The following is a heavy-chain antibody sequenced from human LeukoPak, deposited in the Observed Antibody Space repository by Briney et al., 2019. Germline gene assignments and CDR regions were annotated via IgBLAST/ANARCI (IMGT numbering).Heavy chain of an antibody. Sequence: GGSLRLSCAASGFTFSSYSMNWVRQAPGKGLEWVSSTSSSSSYIYYADSVKGRFTISRDNAKNSLYLQMNSLRAEDTAVYYCARDTVRRTHYDFWSGYDNFDYWGQGTLVTVSS. J-gene: IGHJ4*02. V-gene: IGHV3-21*01. CDR2: TSSSSSYI. CDR3: ARDTVRRTHYDFWSGYDNFDY. D-gene: IGHD3-3*01. CDR1: GFTFSSYS.